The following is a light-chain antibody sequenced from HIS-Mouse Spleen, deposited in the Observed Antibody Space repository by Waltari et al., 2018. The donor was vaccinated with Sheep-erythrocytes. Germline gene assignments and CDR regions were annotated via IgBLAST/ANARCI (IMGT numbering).Light chain of an antibody. J-gene: IGKJ5*01. CDR1: QCISSW. V-gene: IGKV1-12*01. CDR2: AAS. CDR3: QQDNSFPIT. Sequence: DIQMTQSPSSVSASVGDRVTITCRASQCISSWLAWYQQKPGKAPKPLIYAASSLQSGFPSRFSGSGYGTDFTLTISSLQPEDFATYYWQQDNSFPITFGQGTRLEIK.